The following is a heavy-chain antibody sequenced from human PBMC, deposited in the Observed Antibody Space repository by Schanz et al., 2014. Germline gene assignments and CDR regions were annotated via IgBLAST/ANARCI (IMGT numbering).Heavy chain of an antibody. Sequence: EVQLVESGGGLIQPGGSLRLSCAASGFTFSSFWMSWVRQAPGKGLVWVSRTSHDGSFTTFADSVKGRFTISRDNAKNALYLQMNSLRAEDTAVYYCVRDTDYHFDYWGQGTLVTVSS. J-gene: IGHJ4*02. CDR1: GFTFSSFW. CDR3: VRDTDYHFDY. V-gene: IGHV3-74*01. CDR2: TSHDGSFT. D-gene: IGHD4-17*01.